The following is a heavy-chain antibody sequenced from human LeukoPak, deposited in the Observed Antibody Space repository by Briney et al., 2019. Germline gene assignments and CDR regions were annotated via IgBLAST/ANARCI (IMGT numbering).Heavy chain of an antibody. CDR1: GGTFSSYA. D-gene: IGHD2-21*01. J-gene: IGHJ4*02. Sequence: GASVKVSCKASGGTFSSYAISWVRQAPGQGLEWMGRIIPIFGTANYAQKFQGRVTITADESTGTAYMELSSLRSEDTAVYYCARHPTCGGAIDYWGQGTLVTVSS. CDR3: ARHPTCGGAIDY. CDR2: IIPIFGTA. V-gene: IGHV1-69*13.